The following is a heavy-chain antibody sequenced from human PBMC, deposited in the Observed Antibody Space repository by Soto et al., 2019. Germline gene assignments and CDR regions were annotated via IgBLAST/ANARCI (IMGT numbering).Heavy chain of an antibody. CDR2: INGDGSST. J-gene: IGHJ4*02. CDR3: ASIXPXXXXXTSEVDY. V-gene: IGHV3-74*01. D-gene: IGHD2-2*01. Sequence: EVQLVESGGGLVQPGGSLSLSCAASGFTFSIYWMHWVRQAPGKXLXWVPRINGDGSSTSYADSVKGRFTISRDNAKNTLYLQMNSLRAEDTGVYYCASIXPXXXXXTSEVDYWGQGILVTVSS. CDR1: GFTFSIYW.